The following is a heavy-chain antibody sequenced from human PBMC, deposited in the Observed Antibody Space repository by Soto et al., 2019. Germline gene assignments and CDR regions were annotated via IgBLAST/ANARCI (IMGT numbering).Heavy chain of an antibody. CDR2: IIPIFGTA. J-gene: IGHJ4*02. CDR1: GGTFSSYA. V-gene: IGHV1-69*01. D-gene: IGHD6-13*01. Sequence: QVQLVQSGAEVKKPGSSVKVSCKASGGTFSSYAISWVRQAPGQGLEWMGGIIPIFGTANYAQKFQGRVTSTADESTSTADMELSSLRAEDTAVYYCAREPAAAGTRSGMIWGQGTLVTVSS. CDR3: AREPAAAGTRSGMI.